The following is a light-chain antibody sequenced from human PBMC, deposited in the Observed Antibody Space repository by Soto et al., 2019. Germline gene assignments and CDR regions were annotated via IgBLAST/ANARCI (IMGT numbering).Light chain of an antibody. Sequence: DIQMTQSPSSLSASVGDRVTITCRASPGISNYLAWYQPKPGKVPNLLIYAASTLQSGVPSRFRGSGSGTDFTRTISSLQPEDVATYYCQTYNSDPFTFGHGTKVDIK. J-gene: IGKJ3*01. CDR2: AAS. CDR3: QTYNSDPFT. V-gene: IGKV1-27*01. CDR1: PGISNY.